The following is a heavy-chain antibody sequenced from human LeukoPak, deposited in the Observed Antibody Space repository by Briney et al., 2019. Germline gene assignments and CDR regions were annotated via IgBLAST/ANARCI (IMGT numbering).Heavy chain of an antibody. CDR2: VSASSDI. V-gene: IGHV3-48*02. J-gene: IGHJ4*02. Sequence: GGSLRLSCAASGSTFSSYTMNWVRQARGKGPQWVSTVSASSDIHYSDSVKGRFTISRDNARNSLYLQMDSLRDEDTAVYYCARDALHTAHFDYWGQGTLVTVSS. D-gene: IGHD5-18*01. CDR3: ARDALHTAHFDY. CDR1: GSTFSSYT.